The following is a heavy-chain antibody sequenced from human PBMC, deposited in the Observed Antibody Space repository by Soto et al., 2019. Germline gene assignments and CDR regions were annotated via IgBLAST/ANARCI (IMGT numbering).Heavy chain of an antibody. CDR3: ARVPYSSGWGVFDY. J-gene: IGHJ4*02. Sequence: PSETLSLTCTVSGGSISSYYWSWIRQPPGKGLEWIGYIYYSGSTNYNPSLKSRVTISVDTSKNQFSLKLSSVTAADTAVYYCARVPYSSGWGVFDYWGQGTLVTVSS. CDR1: GGSISSYY. V-gene: IGHV4-59*01. CDR2: IYYSGST. D-gene: IGHD6-19*01.